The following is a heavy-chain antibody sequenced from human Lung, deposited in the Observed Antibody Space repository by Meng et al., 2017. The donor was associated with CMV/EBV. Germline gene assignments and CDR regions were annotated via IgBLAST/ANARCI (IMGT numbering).Heavy chain of an antibody. J-gene: IGHJ6*02. CDR3: AREYCSATSCYLVASGVMDV. D-gene: IGHD2-2*01. CDR1: GGFISSSSW. Sequence: SETLSLXCAVSGGFISSSSWWSWVRQPPGKGLEWIGEIHHSGRTKYNPSLKSRVIISVDKSKNQFTLNLSSVTAADTAVYFCAREYCSATSCYLVASGVMDVXGQGXTVTVSS. CDR2: IHHSGRT. V-gene: IGHV4-4*02.